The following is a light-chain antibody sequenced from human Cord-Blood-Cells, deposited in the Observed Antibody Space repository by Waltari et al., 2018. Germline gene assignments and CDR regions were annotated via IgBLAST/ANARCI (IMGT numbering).Light chain of an antibody. V-gene: IGKV3-20*01. CDR3: QQYGSSFT. Sequence: EIVLTQSPGTLSLSPGERVTLSCRASQSVSSSYLAWYQQKPGQAPRLLIYGASSRATDIPDRFSGSGSGTDFTLTISRLEPEDFAVYYCQQYGSSFTFGPGTKVDIK. CDR1: QSVSSSY. J-gene: IGKJ3*01. CDR2: GAS.